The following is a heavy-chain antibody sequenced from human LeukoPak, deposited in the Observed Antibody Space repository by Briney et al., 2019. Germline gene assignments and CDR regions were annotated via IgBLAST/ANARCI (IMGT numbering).Heavy chain of an antibody. CDR1: GFTFSRYD. CDR3: VRDYSGENVFDI. Sequence: GGSLRPSCAASGFTFSRYDMHWVRQGTGKGLEWVSAIETAGETHYAGSVKGRLTISRENAKNSLYLQMNSLRAGDTAVYYCVRDYSGENVFDIWGQGTMVTVSS. J-gene: IGHJ3*02. D-gene: IGHD3-16*01. CDR2: IETAGET. V-gene: IGHV3-13*04.